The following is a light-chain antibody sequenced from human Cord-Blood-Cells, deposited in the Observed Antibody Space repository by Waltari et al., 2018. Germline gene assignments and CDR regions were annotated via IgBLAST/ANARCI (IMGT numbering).Light chain of an antibody. CDR1: QSISSY. Sequence: DIQMITSPSSLSASVGDRETITCRARQSISSYLNCYQQKPGIAPNLLIYASSSSQSGVPSRFSGNGSGTDVTLTINSLQPEDFATYYCQQSYSTPPYTFVQGPKLEIK. CDR2: ASS. V-gene: IGKV1-39*01. J-gene: IGKJ2*01. CDR3: QQSYSTPPYT.